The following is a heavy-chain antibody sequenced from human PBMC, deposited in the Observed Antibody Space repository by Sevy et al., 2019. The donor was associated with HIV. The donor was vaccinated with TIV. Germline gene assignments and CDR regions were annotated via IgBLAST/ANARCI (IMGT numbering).Heavy chain of an antibody. CDR1: GYTFTSYG. Sequence: ASVKVSCKASGYTFTSYGINWVRQAPGQGLEWMGWISAYSGNTNYAQNLQGRVTMTTDTFTSTAYMELRSLTSDDTAVYYCARDQYGSSGYYYSYYGMDVWGQGTTVTVSS. CDR3: ARDQYGSSGYYYSYYGMDV. D-gene: IGHD3-22*01. CDR2: ISAYSGNT. J-gene: IGHJ6*02. V-gene: IGHV1-18*01.